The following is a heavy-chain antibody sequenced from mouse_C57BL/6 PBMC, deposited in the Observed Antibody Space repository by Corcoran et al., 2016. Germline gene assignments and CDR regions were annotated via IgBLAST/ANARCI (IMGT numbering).Heavy chain of an antibody. CDR1: GYTFTDYY. D-gene: IGHD2-1*01. Sequence: EVQLQQSGPELVKPGASVKISCKASGYTFTDYYMNWVKQSHGKSLEWIGDINPNNGGTSYNQKFKGKATLTVDKSSSTAYMELRSLTSEDSAVYYCATPGAYGNYPFAYWGQGTLVTVSA. V-gene: IGHV1-26*01. CDR2: INPNNGGT. CDR3: ATPGAYGNYPFAY. J-gene: IGHJ3*01.